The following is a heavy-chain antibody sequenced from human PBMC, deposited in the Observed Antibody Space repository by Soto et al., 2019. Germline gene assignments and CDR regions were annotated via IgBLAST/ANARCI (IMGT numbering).Heavy chain of an antibody. CDR1: GGSINYYY. CDR2: VYSSGAT. CDR3: ARDWGPYTGFFDY. J-gene: IGHJ4*02. D-gene: IGHD2-8*02. V-gene: IGHV4-59*01. Sequence: QVQLQESGPGLVKPSETLSLTCSVSGGSINYYYWSWIRQPPGKGLEWIAYVYSSGATNYNPSLKSRATISVDTSKDQFSLKLSSVTAADTAVYYCARDWGPYTGFFDYWGQGTLVTVSS.